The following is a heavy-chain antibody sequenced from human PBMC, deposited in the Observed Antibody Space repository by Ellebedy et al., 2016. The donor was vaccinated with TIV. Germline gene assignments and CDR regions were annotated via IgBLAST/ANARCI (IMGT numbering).Heavy chain of an antibody. CDR2: ISSSGSTI. J-gene: IGHJ6*02. D-gene: IGHD1-26*01. V-gene: IGHV3-11*01. CDR3: AREAGWELLHYYYYGMDA. CDR1: GFTFSDYY. Sequence: GESLKISCAASGFTFSDYYMSWIRQAPGKGLEWVSYISSSGSTIYYADSVKGRFTISRDNAKNSLYLQMNSLRAEDTAVYYCAREAGWELLHYYYYGMDAWGQGTTVTVSS.